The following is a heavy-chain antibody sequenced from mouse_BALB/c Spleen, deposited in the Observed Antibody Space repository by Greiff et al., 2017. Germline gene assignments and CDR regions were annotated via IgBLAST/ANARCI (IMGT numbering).Heavy chain of an antibody. D-gene: IGHD1-1*01. V-gene: IGHV5-17*02. CDR1: GFTFSSFG. CDR2: ISSGSSTI. J-gene: IGHJ2*01. Sequence: EVQLVESGGGLVQPGGSLKLSCAASGFTFSSFGMHWVRQAPEKGLEWVAYISSGSSTIYYADTVKGRFTISRDNPKNTLFLQMTSLRSEDTTMYYCAGYSSYGGYFDYWGQGTTLTVSA. CDR3: AGYSSYGGYFDY.